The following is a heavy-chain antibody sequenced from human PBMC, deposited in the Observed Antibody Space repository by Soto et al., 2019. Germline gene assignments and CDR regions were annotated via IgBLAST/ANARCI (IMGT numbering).Heavy chain of an antibody. J-gene: IGHJ5*02. Sequence: QVQLMQSGTEVKKPGASVKVSCKASGYTFTGYFMHWVRQAPGQRPEWMGYINPNSGATKYAQKFQGRVTMTRDTSISTPYMDLTMLRSDDTAVYYCARGGGTILAPLPWGQRTLVTVSS. CDR1: GYTFTGYF. D-gene: IGHD3-3*01. V-gene: IGHV1-2*02. CDR3: ARGGGTILAPLP. CDR2: INPNSGAT.